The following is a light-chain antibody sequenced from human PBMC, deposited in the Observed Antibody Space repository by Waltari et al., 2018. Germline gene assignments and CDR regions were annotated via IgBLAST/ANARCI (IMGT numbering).Light chain of an antibody. V-gene: IGLV1-47*01. J-gene: IGLJ3*02. CDR1: TSNFGTNY. CDR2: RTN. CDR3: ASWDFSLNVWV. Sequence: QSELTQPPSASATPGQSVTISCSGGTSNFGTNYVNWYQQLPGTAPRLLIYRTNVRASGIPARFSGSKSGTSASLAVTGLRPGDEGDYYCASWDFSLNVWVFGGGTKLTVL.